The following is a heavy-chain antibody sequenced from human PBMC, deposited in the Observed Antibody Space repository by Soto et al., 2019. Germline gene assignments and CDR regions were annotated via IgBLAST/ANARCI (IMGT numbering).Heavy chain of an antibody. CDR3: GRDGEGMDV. V-gene: IGHV4-61*01. Sequence: QVQLQESGPGLVKPSETLSLTCTVSGGSVSSGSYYWSWIRQPPGKGLEWIGYIYYSGSTNYNPPPXXRXNXXVNTSKNPFSLKLSPGTAAEPAVYYCGRDGEGMDVWGQGTTVTVSS. CDR1: GGSVSSGSYY. CDR2: IYYSGST. J-gene: IGHJ6*02. D-gene: IGHD7-27*01.